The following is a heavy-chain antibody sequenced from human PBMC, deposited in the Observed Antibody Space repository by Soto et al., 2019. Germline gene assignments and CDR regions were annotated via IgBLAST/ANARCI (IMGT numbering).Heavy chain of an antibody. CDR2: IYYSGST. CDR3: AREPSI. J-gene: IGHJ4*02. V-gene: IGHV4-31*03. CDR1: GGSISSGGYY. Sequence: QVQLQESAPGLVKPSQTLSLTCTVSGGSISSGGYYWRWIRQHPGKGLEWIGYIYYSGSTYSNPSLASRVTTSVDTSKTHFSLRLSSVPAADTPVYYCAREPSIWGQGTLVSVSS.